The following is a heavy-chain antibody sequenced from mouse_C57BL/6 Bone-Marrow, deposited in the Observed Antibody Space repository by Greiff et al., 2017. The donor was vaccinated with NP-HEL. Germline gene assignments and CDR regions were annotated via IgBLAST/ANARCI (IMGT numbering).Heavy chain of an antibody. V-gene: IGHV1-76*01. J-gene: IGHJ3*01. CDR1: GYTFTDYY. Sequence: QVQLQQSGAELVRPGASVKLSCKASGYTFTDYYINWVKQRPGQGLEWIARIYPGSGNTYYNEKFKGKATLTAEKSSSTAYMQLSSLTSEDSAVYFCARVGNWDEFAYWGQGTLVTVSA. D-gene: IGHD4-1*01. CDR2: IYPGSGNT. CDR3: ARVGNWDEFAY.